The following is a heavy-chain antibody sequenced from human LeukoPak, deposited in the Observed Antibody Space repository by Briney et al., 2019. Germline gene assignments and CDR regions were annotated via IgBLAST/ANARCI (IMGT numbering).Heavy chain of an antibody. J-gene: IGHJ4*02. CDR3: AIARWGYDSSGYYLY. CDR1: GFTFSSYA. CDR2: ISGSGGST. V-gene: IGHV3-23*01. D-gene: IGHD3-22*01. Sequence: GGSLRLSCAASGFTFSSYAMSWVCQAPGKGLEWVSAISGSGGSTYYADSVKGRFTISRDNSKNTLYLQMNSLRAEDTAVYYCAIARWGYDSSGYYLYWGQGTLVTVSS.